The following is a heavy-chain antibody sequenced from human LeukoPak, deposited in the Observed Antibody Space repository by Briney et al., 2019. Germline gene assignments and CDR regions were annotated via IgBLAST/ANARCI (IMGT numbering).Heavy chain of an antibody. J-gene: IGHJ4*02. CDR2: IKSKTYGGTT. Sequence: GRSLRPSCAASGFTFSNAWMSWVRQAPGKGLEWVGRIKSKTYGGTTDYAAPVKGRFTISRDDSKDTVYLEMNSLKTEDTAVYYCTTATSYWGQGSLVTVSS. V-gene: IGHV3-15*01. CDR3: TTATSY. CDR1: GFTFSNAW.